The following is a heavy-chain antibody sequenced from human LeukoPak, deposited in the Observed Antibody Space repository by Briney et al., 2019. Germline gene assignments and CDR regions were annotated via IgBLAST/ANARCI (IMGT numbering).Heavy chain of an antibody. CDR2: IIPIFGTA. V-gene: IGHV1-69*05. CDR1: GGTFSTYA. D-gene: IGHD3-22*01. J-gene: IGHJ5*02. CDR3: ARVGDYYDSSGYEGWFDP. Sequence: WASVKVSCKASGGTFSTYAISWVRQAPGQGLEWIGGIIPIFGTANYAQKPQGRVTMTTDTSTSTAYMELRSLRSDDTAVYYCARVGDYYDSSGYEGWFDPWGQGTLVTVSS.